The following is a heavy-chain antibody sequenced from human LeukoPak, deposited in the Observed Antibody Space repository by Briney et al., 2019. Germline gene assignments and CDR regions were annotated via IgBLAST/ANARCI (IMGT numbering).Heavy chain of an antibody. CDR3: ARDRSDRLAAAGTSAFDY. V-gene: IGHV3-21*01. CDR1: GFTFSSYS. J-gene: IGHJ4*02. D-gene: IGHD6-13*01. CDR2: ISSSSSYI. Sequence: GGSLRLSCAASGFTFSSYSMNWVRQAPGKGLEWVSSISSSSSYIYYADSVKGRFTISRDNAKNSLYLQMNSLRAEDTAVYYCARDRSDRLAAAGTSAFDYWGQGTLVTVSS.